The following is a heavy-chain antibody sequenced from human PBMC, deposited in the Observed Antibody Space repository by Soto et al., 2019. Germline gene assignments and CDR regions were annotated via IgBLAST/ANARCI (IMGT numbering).Heavy chain of an antibody. D-gene: IGHD2-15*01. CDR1: GGSISSGGYY. J-gene: IGHJ3*02. Sequence: SETLSLTCTVSGGSISSGGYYWSWIRQHPGKGLEWIGYIYYSGSTYYNPSLKSRVTISVDTSKNQFSLKLSSVTAADTAVYYCARSGSFDAFDIWGQGTMVTVSS. V-gene: IGHV4-31*03. CDR2: IYYSGST. CDR3: ARSGSFDAFDI.